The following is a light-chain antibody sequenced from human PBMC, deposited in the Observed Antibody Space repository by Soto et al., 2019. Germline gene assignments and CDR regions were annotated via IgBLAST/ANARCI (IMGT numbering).Light chain of an antibody. Sequence: EIVLTQSPGTLSLSPGEGATLSCRASQRVASSYLAWYQQKPGQAPRLIIYGASNRATGTPDRFSGGGSGTDFTLTISRLEPEDFAVYYCQQYGSSSYTFGQGTKLEIK. CDR1: QRVASSY. J-gene: IGKJ2*01. V-gene: IGKV3-20*01. CDR2: GAS. CDR3: QQYGSSSYT.